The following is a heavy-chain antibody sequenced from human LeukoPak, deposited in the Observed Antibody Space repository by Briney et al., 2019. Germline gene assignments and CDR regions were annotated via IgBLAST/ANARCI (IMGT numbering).Heavy chain of an antibody. D-gene: IGHD1-26*01. V-gene: IGHV1-2*02. CDR2: INSNSGAT. Sequence: ASVTVSFKASGYTFTGYYMHWVRQAPGQGLEWMGWINSNSGATNYAQRFQGRVTMTRDTSISTAYMELSRLRSDDTALYYCARDLAGATRYFDCWGQGTLVTVSS. J-gene: IGHJ4*02. CDR1: GYTFTGYY. CDR3: ARDLAGATRYFDC.